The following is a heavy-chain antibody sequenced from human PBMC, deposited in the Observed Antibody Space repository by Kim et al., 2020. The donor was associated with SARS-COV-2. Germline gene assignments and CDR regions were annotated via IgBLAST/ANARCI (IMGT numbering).Heavy chain of an antibody. Sequence: SRVTISVDTSKNQFSLKLSSVTAADTAVYYCARPGYDSSGYYSDDAFDIWGQGTMVTVSS. D-gene: IGHD3-22*01. J-gene: IGHJ3*02. V-gene: IGHV4-39*07. CDR3: ARPGYDSSGYYSDDAFDI.